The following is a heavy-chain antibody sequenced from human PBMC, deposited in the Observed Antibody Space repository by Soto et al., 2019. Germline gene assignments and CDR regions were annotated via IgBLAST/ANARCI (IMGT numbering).Heavy chain of an antibody. J-gene: IGHJ4*02. CDR1: GFTVATNY. CDR3: ARRGQFVAFDY. D-gene: IGHD3-10*01. V-gene: IGHV3-53*02. CDR2: IYSEGTA. Sequence: EVQLVETGGGLIQPGGSMRLSCAVSGFTVATNYMSWVRQAPGKGLEWVSVIYSEGTAYYANSVKGRFTISRDSSKNTLYLQMNSLRAEDTAVYYCARRGQFVAFDYWGQGTLVTVSS.